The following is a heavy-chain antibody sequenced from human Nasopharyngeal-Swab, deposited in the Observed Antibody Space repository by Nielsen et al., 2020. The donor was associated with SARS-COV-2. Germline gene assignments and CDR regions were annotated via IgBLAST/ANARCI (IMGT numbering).Heavy chain of an antibody. CDR3: ATHAGYNSG. D-gene: IGHD6-19*01. J-gene: IGHJ4*02. CDR2: IGGSGGGT. V-gene: IGHV3-23*01. CDR1: GITFITYA. Sequence: GESLKISCAASGITFITYAMSWVRQAPGKGLEWVSVIGGSGGGTRYTDSVKGRFTISRDNSKNTLYLQMNSLRAEDTAVYYCATHAGYNSGWGQGTLVTVSS.